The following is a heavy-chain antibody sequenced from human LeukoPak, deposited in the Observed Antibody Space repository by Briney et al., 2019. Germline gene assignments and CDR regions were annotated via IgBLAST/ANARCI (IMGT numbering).Heavy chain of an antibody. D-gene: IGHD3-22*01. Sequence: SETLSLTCAVYGGSFSGYYWSWVRQPPGKGLEGIGEINHSGSTNYNPSLKSRVTISVDTSKTQFSLKLSSVTAADTAVYYCARGHYDSSGYYYVNWFDPWGQGTLVTVSS. V-gene: IGHV4-34*01. CDR3: ARGHYDSSGYYYVNWFDP. CDR2: INHSGST. CDR1: GGSFSGYY. J-gene: IGHJ5*02.